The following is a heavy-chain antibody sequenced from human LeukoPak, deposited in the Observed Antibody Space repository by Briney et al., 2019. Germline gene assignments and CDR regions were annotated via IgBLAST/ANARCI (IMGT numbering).Heavy chain of an antibody. CDR1: GFTVSSTY. V-gene: IGHV3-66*01. D-gene: IGHD4/OR15-4a*01. J-gene: IGHJ4*02. Sequence: GGSLRLSCAASGFTVSSTYMSWVRQTPGKGLEWVSVIYSGGTTYYADSVKGRFTISRDNSKNTLYLQMNSLRTEDTAVYYCARDLYDYGSYWGQGTLVTVSS. CDR3: ARDLYDYGSY. CDR2: IYSGGTT.